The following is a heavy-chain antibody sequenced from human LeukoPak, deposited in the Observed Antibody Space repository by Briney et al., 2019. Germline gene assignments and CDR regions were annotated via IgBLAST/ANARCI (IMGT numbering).Heavy chain of an antibody. Sequence: GGSLRLSCAASGFTFSSYSMNWVRQAPGKGLEWVSSISSSSGHIYYADSVKGRFTISRDNAKNTLYLQMNSLRAEDTALYYCARKYSSSWWVDYWGQGTLLTVSS. CDR2: ISSSSGHI. CDR1: GFTFSSYS. V-gene: IGHV3-21*01. J-gene: IGHJ4*02. CDR3: ARKYSSSWWVDY. D-gene: IGHD6-13*01.